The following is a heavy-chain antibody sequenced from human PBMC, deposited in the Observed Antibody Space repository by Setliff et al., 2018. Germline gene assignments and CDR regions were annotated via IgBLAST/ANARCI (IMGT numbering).Heavy chain of an antibody. D-gene: IGHD3-10*01. CDR3: ARGSTMIQGVRLYYHGLDV. J-gene: IGHJ6*02. Sequence: SETLSLTCIVYGGSISGATSYWNWIRQPAGKELEWIGSIYAIRSTNYNPSLKSRVTISLDTSNNQFSLKLSSVTAADTAVYYCARGSTMIQGVRLYYHGLDVWGQGTTVTVSS. CDR1: GGSISGATSY. V-gene: IGHV4-61*02. CDR2: IYAIRST.